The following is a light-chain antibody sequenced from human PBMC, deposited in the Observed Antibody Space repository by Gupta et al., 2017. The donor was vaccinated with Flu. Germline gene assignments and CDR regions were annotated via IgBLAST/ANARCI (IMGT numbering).Light chain of an antibody. CDR3: HSAESSVTGWV. CDR1: ALQKQY. V-gene: IGLV3-25*03. Sequence: TVSGCALQKQYSYWYQQKTLQTPVLVIYKESGRPSGIPERFSGSSSGTTVTLTISGVQAEDEADYYCHSAESSVTGWVFGGGTKLTVL. J-gene: IGLJ3*02. CDR2: KES.